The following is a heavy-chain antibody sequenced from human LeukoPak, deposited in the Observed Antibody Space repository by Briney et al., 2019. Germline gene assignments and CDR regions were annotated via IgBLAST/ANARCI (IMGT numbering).Heavy chain of an antibody. V-gene: IGHV4-4*07. Sequence: PSETLSLTCSVSGGSISSYYWSWIRQPAGKGLEWIGHIYTSGTTNYNPSIRSRVTTSVDTSKNQFSLRLTSVTAADTAVYYCARVYYSRFDPWGQGTLVTVSS. J-gene: IGHJ5*02. D-gene: IGHD2-21*01. CDR1: GGSISSYY. CDR2: IYTSGTT. CDR3: ARVYYSRFDP.